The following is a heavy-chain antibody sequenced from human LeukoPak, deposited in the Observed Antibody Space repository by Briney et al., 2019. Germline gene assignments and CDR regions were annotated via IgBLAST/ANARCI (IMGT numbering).Heavy chain of an antibody. CDR1: GDSVSSDSVA. V-gene: IGHV6-1*01. J-gene: IGHJ4*02. CDR3: ARGYNYGFDY. CDR2: TFYRSKWYN. Sequence: SQTLSLTCAISGDSVSSDSVAWRWIRQSPPRGLEWLGRTFYRSKWYNDYAVSVKSRITVNPDTTKNQFSLQLNSVTPEDTAVYYCARGYNYGFDYWGQGTLVTVSP. D-gene: IGHD5-18*01.